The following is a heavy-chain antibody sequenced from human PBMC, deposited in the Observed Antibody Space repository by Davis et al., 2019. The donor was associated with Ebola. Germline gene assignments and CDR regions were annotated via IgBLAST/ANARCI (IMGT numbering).Heavy chain of an antibody. J-gene: IGHJ6*02. V-gene: IGHV3-23*01. Sequence: GESLKISCAASGFTFSSYAMSWVRQAPGKGLEWVSAISGSGGSTYYADSVKGRFTISRDNSKNTLYLQMNSLRAEDTAVYYCAKDGSSWYYYGMDVWGQGTTVTVSS. CDR2: ISGSGGST. CDR1: GFTFSSYA. CDR3: AKDGSSWYYYGMDV. D-gene: IGHD6-13*01.